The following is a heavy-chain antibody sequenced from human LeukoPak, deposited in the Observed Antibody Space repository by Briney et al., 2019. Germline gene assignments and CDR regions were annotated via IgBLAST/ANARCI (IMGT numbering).Heavy chain of an antibody. D-gene: IGHD3-22*01. CDR3: ERDSKEAVNFDY. CDR1: VGSISSYY. CDR2: IYYSGNN. V-gene: IGHV4-59*01. Sequence: ASETLSLTCTVSVGSISSYYWIWIRQPRGKARESLVYIYYSGNNNYNPSQRRRVTISVDTTKNQFPLKLSSVAAAATAVYYCERDSKEAVNFDYWGQGTLVTVSS. J-gene: IGHJ4*02.